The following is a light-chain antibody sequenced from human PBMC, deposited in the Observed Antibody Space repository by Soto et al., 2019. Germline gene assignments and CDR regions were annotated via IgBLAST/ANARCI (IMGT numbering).Light chain of an antibody. J-gene: IGLJ2*01. CDR3: SSYTSSNTLV. Sequence: QSALTQPASVSGSPGQSITISCTGTSSDVGGYNYVSWYQQHPRKAPKLMIYDVTHRPSGVSKRFSGSKCGNTASLTISGLQAEDEADYYCSSYTSSNTLVFGGGTKLTVL. V-gene: IGLV2-14*01. CDR2: DVT. CDR1: SSDVGGYNY.